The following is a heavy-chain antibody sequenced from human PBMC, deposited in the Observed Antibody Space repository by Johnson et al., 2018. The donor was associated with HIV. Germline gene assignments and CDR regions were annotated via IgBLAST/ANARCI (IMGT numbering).Heavy chain of an antibody. J-gene: IGHJ3*02. Sequence: VQLVESGGGLVKPGGSLRLSCAASGFTFSDYYMIWIRQAPGQGLEWVSYISSSGSTIYYADSVKGRFTISSDNAKNSLYLQMNSLRAEDKAVYYCAKDRILSGYGPGAFDIWGQGTMVTVSS. CDR3: AKDRILSGYGPGAFDI. V-gene: IGHV3-11*04. D-gene: IGHD5-12*01. CDR2: ISSSGSTI. CDR1: GFTFSDYY.